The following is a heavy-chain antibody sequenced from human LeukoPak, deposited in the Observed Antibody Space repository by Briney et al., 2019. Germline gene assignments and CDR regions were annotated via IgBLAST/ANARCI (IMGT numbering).Heavy chain of an antibody. J-gene: IGHJ5*02. D-gene: IGHD6-19*01. CDR3: ARDSEWLRWFDP. Sequence: SVKVSCKASGGTFSNYAINWVRQAPGQGLEWMGGITPIFGTANYLQKFQGRVTITADKSTSTAYMELSRLRSEDTAVYYCARDSEWLRWFDPWGQGTLVTVSS. CDR2: ITPIFGTA. V-gene: IGHV1-69*06. CDR1: GGTFSNYA.